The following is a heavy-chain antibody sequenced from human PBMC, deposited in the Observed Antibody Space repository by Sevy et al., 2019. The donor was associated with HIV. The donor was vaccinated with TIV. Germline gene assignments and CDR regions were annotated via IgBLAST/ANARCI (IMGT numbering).Heavy chain of an antibody. CDR1: GYSFTSYW. J-gene: IGHJ5*02. CDR3: AGQSVYDFWSGYRGYNWFDP. D-gene: IGHD3-3*01. CDR2: IYPGDSDT. Sequence: GESLKISCKGSGYSFTSYWIGWVRQMPGKGLEWMGIIYPGDSDTRYSPSFQDQVTIPAHMSISTADLKWSSLKASDTAMFYCAGQSVYDFWSGYRGYNWFDPWGQGTLVTVSS. V-gene: IGHV5-51*01.